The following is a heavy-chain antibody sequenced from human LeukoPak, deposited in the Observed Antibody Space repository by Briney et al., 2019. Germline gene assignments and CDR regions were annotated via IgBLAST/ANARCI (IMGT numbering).Heavy chain of an antibody. Sequence: GGSLRLSCAASGFTFSSYAVHWVRRAPGKGLEWVAVISYDGSNKYYADSVKGRFTISRDNSKNTLYLQMNSLRAEDTAVYYCARDLLYSSLDYWGQGTLVTVSS. CDR1: GFTFSSYA. D-gene: IGHD6-13*01. CDR2: ISYDGSNK. J-gene: IGHJ4*02. CDR3: ARDLLYSSLDY. V-gene: IGHV3-30*04.